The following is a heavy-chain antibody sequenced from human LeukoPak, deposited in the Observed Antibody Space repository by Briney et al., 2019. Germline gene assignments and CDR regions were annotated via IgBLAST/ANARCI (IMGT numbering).Heavy chain of an antibody. CDR2: IYHSGST. CDR3: AREAAAAGTRWFDP. Sequence: SETLSLTCAVSGGSISSSNWWSWVRQPPGKGLEWIGEIYHSGSTNYNPSLKSRVTISVDKSKNQFSLKLSSVTAADTAVYYCAREAAAAGTRWFDPWGQGTLVTVSS. D-gene: IGHD6-13*01. CDR1: GGSISSSNW. J-gene: IGHJ5*02. V-gene: IGHV4-4*02.